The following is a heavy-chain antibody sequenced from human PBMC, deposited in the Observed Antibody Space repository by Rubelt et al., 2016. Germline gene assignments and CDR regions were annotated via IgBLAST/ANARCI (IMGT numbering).Heavy chain of an antibody. CDR1: GYTFTSYA. Sequence: VQLVQSGAEVKKPGASVKVSCKASGYTFTSYAMHWVRQAPGQRLEWMGWIHAGNGDTKYYQKFQGRVTITRDTSASTAYMELSSLRSEDTAVYYCARDQQGYYDSSGYYQYYYYGMDVWGQGTTVTVSS. CDR2: IHAGNGDT. V-gene: IGHV1-3*01. J-gene: IGHJ6*02. D-gene: IGHD3-22*01. CDR3: ARDQQGYYDSSGYYQYYYYGMDV.